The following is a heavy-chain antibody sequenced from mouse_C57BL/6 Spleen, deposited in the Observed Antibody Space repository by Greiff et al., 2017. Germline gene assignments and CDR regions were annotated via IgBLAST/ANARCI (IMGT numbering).Heavy chain of an antibody. CDR2: IDPSDSYT. V-gene: IGHV1-69*01. J-gene: IGHJ1*03. D-gene: IGHD1-1*01. CDR3: ARPVAPRYFDV. Sequence: QVQLQQPGAELVMPGASVKLSCKASGYTFTSYWMHWVKQRPGQGLEWIGEIDPSDSYTNYNQKFKGKSTLTVDKSSSTAYMQLSSLTSEDSAVYYCARPVAPRYFDVWGTGTTVTVSS. CDR1: GYTFTSYW.